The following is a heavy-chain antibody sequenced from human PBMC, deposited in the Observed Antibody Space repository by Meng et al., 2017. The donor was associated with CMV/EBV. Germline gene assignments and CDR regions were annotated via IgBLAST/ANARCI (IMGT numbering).Heavy chain of an antibody. CDR1: GFTFSSYA. D-gene: IGHD6-6*01. CDR2: ISYDGSNK. V-gene: IGHV3-30*04. Sequence: GGSLRLSCAASGFTFSSYAMHWVRQAPGKGLEWVAVISYDGSNKYYADSVKGRFIISRDNSKNTLYLQMNSLRAEDTAVYYCARAEYSSSPVDYWGQGTLVTVSS. J-gene: IGHJ4*02. CDR3: ARAEYSSSPVDY.